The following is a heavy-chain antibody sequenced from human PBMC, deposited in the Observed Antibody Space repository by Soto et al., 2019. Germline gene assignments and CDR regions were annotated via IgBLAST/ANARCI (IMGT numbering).Heavy chain of an antibody. J-gene: IGHJ6*01. CDR2: MNPNSGNT. CDR1: GYTFTSYD. CDR3: ARGGPGIAATRNYYGMDV. V-gene: IGHV1-8*01. Sequence: ASVKVSCKASGYTFTSYDINWVRQATGQGLEWMGWMNPNSGNTGYAQKFQGRVTMTRNTSISTAYMELSSLRSEDTAVYYCARGGPGIAATRNYYGMDVWGQGTTVTVSS. D-gene: IGHD6-13*01.